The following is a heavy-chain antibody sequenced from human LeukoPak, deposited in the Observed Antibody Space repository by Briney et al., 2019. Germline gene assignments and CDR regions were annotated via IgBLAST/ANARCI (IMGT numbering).Heavy chain of an antibody. CDR3: ARQKGWFDP. V-gene: IGHV4-39*01. CDR1: GGSISSSSYY. Sequence: SETLSLTCTASGGSISSSSYYWGWIRQPPGKGLEWIGSIYYSGSTYYNPSLKSRVTISVDTSKNQFSLKLSSVTAADTAVYYCARQKGWFDPWGQGTLVTVSS. J-gene: IGHJ5*02. CDR2: IYYSGST.